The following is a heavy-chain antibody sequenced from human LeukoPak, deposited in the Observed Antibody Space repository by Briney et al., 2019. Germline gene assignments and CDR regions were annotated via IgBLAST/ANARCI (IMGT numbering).Heavy chain of an antibody. CDR3: AKDSVPYGGNSDY. CDR1: GFTFSTYA. V-gene: IGHV3-23*01. CDR2: ISGSGGST. J-gene: IGHJ4*02. Sequence: GGSLRLSCGASGFTFSTYAMSWVRQAPGKGLEWVSAISGSGGSTYYADSVKGRFTISRDNSKNTLHLQMNSLRAEDTAVYYCAKDSVPYGGNSDYWGQGTLVTVSS. D-gene: IGHD4-17*01.